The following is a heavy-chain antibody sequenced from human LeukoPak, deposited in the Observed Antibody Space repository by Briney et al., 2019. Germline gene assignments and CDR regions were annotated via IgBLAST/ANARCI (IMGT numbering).Heavy chain of an antibody. Sequence: GGSLTLSCAASGFTFSSYEMNWVRQAPGKGLQWVSYISSSGSTIYYADSVKGRFTISRDNAKNSLYLQMNSLRAEDTAVYYCAELGITMIGGVWGKGTTVTISS. V-gene: IGHV3-48*03. J-gene: IGHJ6*04. CDR1: GFTFSSYE. D-gene: IGHD3-10*02. CDR3: AELGITMIGGV. CDR2: ISSSGSTI.